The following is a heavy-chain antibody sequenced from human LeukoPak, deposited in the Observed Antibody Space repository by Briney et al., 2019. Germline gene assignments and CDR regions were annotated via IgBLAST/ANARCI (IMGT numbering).Heavy chain of an antibody. CDR2: ISYDGSNK. D-gene: IGHD1-26*01. V-gene: IGHV3-30*04. J-gene: IGHJ6*03. CDR1: GFTFSSYA. Sequence: SLRLSCAASGFTFSSYAMHWVRQAPGKGLEWVAVISYDGSNKYYADSVKGRFTISRDNSKNTLYLQMNSLRAEDTAVYYCARHGIVGATSALRYYYYMDVWGKGTTVTVSS. CDR3: ARHGIVGATSALRYYYYMDV.